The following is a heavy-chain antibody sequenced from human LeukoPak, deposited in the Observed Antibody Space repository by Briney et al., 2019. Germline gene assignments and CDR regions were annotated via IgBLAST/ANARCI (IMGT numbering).Heavy chain of an antibody. J-gene: IGHJ6*03. V-gene: IGHV3-15*01. CDR2: IKSKTDGGTT. Sequence: GGSLRLSCAASGFTFSNAWMSWVRQAPGKGLEWVGRIKSKTDGGTTDYAAPVKGRFTISRDDSKNTLYLQMNSLKTEDTAVYYCTTDFWSGYAYYYYMDVWGKGTTVTVSS. D-gene: IGHD3-3*01. CDR1: GFTFSNAW. CDR3: TTDFWSGYAYYYYMDV.